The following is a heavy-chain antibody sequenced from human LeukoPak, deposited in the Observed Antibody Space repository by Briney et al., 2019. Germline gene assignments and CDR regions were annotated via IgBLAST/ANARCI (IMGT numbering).Heavy chain of an antibody. V-gene: IGHV4-34*01. CDR3: ARGPDFYDSSGYYPI. CDR2: INHSGST. CDR1: GGSFRNYY. Sequence: SDTLSFTCAVYGGSFRNYYWSWIRQPPGKGLEWIGEINHSGSTKYNPSLKSRVTISVDRSKNQFSLKLSSVTAADTAVYYCARGPDFYDSSGYYPIWGQGTLVTVSS. D-gene: IGHD3-22*01. J-gene: IGHJ4*02.